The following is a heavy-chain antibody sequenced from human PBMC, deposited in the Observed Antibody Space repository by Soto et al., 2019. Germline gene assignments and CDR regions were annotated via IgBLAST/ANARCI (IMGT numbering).Heavy chain of an antibody. CDR2: IYYSGST. CDR3: ARSFYGGNSDY. CDR1: GGSISSGDYY. D-gene: IGHD4-17*01. J-gene: IGHJ4*02. V-gene: IGHV4-30-4*01. Sequence: SETLSLTCTVSGGSISSGDYYWSWIRQPPGKGLEWIGYIYYSGSTYYNPSLKSRVTITVDTSKNQFSLKLSSVTAADTAVYYCARSFYGGNSDYWGQGTLVTVSS.